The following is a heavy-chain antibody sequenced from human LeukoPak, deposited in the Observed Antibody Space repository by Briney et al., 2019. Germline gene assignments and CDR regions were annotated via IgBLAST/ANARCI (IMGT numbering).Heavy chain of an antibody. D-gene: IGHD1-26*01. CDR3: AKKWGVGTTTLDYFDY. CDR2: ISGSAGST. J-gene: IGHJ4*02. V-gene: IGHV3-23*01. Sequence: GGSLRLSCAASGFTFSNYAMSWVRQAPGKGLEWVSGISGSAGSTYYADSVKGRFTISRDNSENTLYLQMNSLTDDDTAVYYCAKKWGVGTTTLDYFDYWGQGTLVTVSS. CDR1: GFTFSNYA.